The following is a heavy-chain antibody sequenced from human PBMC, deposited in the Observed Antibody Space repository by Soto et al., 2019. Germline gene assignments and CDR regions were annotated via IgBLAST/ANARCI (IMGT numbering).Heavy chain of an antibody. CDR1: GFTFSSYS. CDR2: ISSSSSTI. Sequence: GGSLRLSCAASGFTFSSYSMNWVRQAPGKGLEWVSYISSSSSTIYYADSVKGRFTISRDNAKNSLYLKMNSLRDEDTAVYYCGGDSSGYYYPDVFDIWGQGTMVTVSS. D-gene: IGHD3-22*01. CDR3: GGDSSGYYYPDVFDI. V-gene: IGHV3-48*02. J-gene: IGHJ3*02.